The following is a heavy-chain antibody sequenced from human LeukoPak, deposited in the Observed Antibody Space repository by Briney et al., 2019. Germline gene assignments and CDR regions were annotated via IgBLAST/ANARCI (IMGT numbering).Heavy chain of an antibody. CDR3: GRGGGSYYSAFDI. CDR1: GFTFSSYA. J-gene: IGHJ3*02. V-gene: IGHV3-30*04. D-gene: IGHD1-26*01. Sequence: PGGSLRLSCAASGFTFSSYAMHWVRQAPGKGLEWVAVISYDGSNKYYADSVKGRFTISRDNSKNTLYLQMNTLRPEDTAVYYCGRGGGSYYSAFDIWGQGKMVTVS. CDR2: ISYDGSNK.